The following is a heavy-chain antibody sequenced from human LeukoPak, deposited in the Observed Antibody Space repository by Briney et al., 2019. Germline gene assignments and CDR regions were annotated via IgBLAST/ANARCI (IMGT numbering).Heavy chain of an antibody. V-gene: IGHV3-11*06. CDR1: GFTFSDYY. CDR3: ARSHSSGWYEFPY. J-gene: IGHJ4*02. CDR2: ISSSSSYT. Sequence: GGSLRLSCAASGFTFSDYYMSWIRQAPGKGLEWVSYISSSSSYTNYADSVKGRFTISRDNAKNSLYLQMNSLRAEDTAVYYCARSHSSGWYEFPYWGQGTLVTVSP. D-gene: IGHD6-19*01.